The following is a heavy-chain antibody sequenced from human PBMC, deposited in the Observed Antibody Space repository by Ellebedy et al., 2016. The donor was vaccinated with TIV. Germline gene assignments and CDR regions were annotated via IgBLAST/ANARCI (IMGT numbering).Heavy chain of an antibody. J-gene: IGHJ4*02. V-gene: IGHV3-21*01. D-gene: IGHD5-24*01. Sequence: PGGSLRLSCTASGFTFSDYSMNWVRQAPGKGLEWVSSISDFSAYRFYADSVKGRFTISRDNAKNSLHLHLNSLRVEDTAVYYCAKCSPSYNTQQGFDYWGQGTLVTVSS. CDR1: GFTFSDYS. CDR2: ISDFSAYR. CDR3: AKCSPSYNTQQGFDY.